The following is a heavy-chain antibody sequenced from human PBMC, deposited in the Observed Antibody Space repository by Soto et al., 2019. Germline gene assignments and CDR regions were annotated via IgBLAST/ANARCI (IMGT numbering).Heavy chain of an antibody. Sequence: QVQLQESGPGLVKPSGTLSLTCAVSGGSISSSNWWSWVRQPPGKGLEWIGEIYHSGSTNYNPSLKSRVTISVDKSKNQFSLKLSSVTAADTAVYYCARRVTMVRGKNYYYGMDVWGQGTTVTVSS. V-gene: IGHV4-4*02. D-gene: IGHD3-10*01. CDR3: ARRVTMVRGKNYYYGMDV. CDR1: GGSISSSNW. CDR2: IYHSGST. J-gene: IGHJ6*02.